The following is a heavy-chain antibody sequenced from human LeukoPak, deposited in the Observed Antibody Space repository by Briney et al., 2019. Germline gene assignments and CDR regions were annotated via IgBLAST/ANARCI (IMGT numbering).Heavy chain of an antibody. J-gene: IGHJ4*02. CDR3: AGRGFSSLDH. CDR1: GGSISGYY. Sequence: SETLSLTCTVSGGSISGYYWSWIRQPPGKGLEWIGYIYYRGNTNYNPSLKSRVTMSVDTSKNQFSLQLSSVTAADTAVYYCAGRGFSSLDHWGQGTLVTVSS. CDR2: IYYRGNT. V-gene: IGHV4-59*01. D-gene: IGHD3-3*01.